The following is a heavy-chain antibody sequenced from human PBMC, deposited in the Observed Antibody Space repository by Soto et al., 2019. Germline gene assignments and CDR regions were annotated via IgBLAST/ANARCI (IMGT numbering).Heavy chain of an antibody. J-gene: IGHJ6*02. V-gene: IGHV1-2*06. CDR2: INPNSGDT. Sequence: GASVKVSCKTSGYTFTDYYIHWVRQAPGQGLEWMGRINPNSGDTTFAPKFQGRVTMTRETSISTAYMQLSRLRSDDTAVYYCARDWYYYDSSGYSKPVCSYYYGMDVWGQGTTVTVSS. CDR1: GYTFTDYY. D-gene: IGHD3-22*01. CDR3: ARDWYYYDSSGYSKPVCSYYYGMDV.